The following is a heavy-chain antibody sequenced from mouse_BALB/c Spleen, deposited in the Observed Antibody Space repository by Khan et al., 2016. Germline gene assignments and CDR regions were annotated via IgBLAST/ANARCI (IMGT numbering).Heavy chain of an antibody. Sequence: EVQLQESGAELVKPGASVTLSCTASGFNIKDTYMHLVQQRPEQGLEWIGRIDPANGNIKYDPMFPGRATITADTSSNTAYLLLSSLTSEDTAVYYGARDYGYLYWAMDYWGQGTSVTVSS. CDR2: IDPANGNI. V-gene: IGHV14-3*02. CDR1: GFNIKDTY. CDR3: ARDYGYLYWAMDY. D-gene: IGHD2-2*01. J-gene: IGHJ4*01.